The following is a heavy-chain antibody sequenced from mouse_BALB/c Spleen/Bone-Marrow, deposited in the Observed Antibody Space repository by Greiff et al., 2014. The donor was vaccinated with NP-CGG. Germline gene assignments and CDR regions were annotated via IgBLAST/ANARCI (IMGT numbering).Heavy chain of an antibody. CDR2: INPSNGAN. CDR3: SRGGNFDVMDY. D-gene: IGHD2-1*01. CDR1: GYTFTSYY. Sequence: VQLQQSGAELVKPGASVKLSCKASGYTFTSYYMFWVKQRPGQGLEWIGGINPSNGANNFNEKFKSNATLTVDKSSSTAYMQLSSLTSEDSAVYYCSRGGNFDVMDYWGQGTSVTVSS. J-gene: IGHJ4*01. V-gene: IGHV1S81*02.